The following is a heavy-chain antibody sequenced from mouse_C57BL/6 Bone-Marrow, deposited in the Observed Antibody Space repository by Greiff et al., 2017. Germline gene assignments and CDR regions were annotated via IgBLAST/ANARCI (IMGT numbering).Heavy chain of an antibody. V-gene: IGHV1-26*01. CDR2: INPNNGGT. CDR3: ARKVTTVVAPFDY. Sequence: EVQLQQSGPELVKPGASVKISCKASGYTFTDYYMNWVKQSHGKSLEWIGDINPNNGGTSYNQKFKGKATLTVDKSSSTAYMELRSLTSEDSAVYYCARKVTTVVAPFDYWGQGTTLTVAS. D-gene: IGHD1-1*01. J-gene: IGHJ2*01. CDR1: GYTFTDYY.